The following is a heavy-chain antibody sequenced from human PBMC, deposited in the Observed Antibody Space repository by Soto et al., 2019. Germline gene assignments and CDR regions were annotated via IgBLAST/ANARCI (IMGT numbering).Heavy chain of an antibody. D-gene: IGHD3-16*01. J-gene: IGHJ5*02. CDR1: GFTFSSYS. V-gene: IGHV3-21*01. CDR2: ISSSSSYI. Sequence: GGSLRLSCAASGFTFSSYSMNWVRQAPGKGLEWVSSISSSSSYIYYADSVKGRFTISRDNAKNSLYLQMNSLRAEDTAVYYCAKYFFGLGPWFDPWGQGTLVTVSS. CDR3: AKYFFGLGPWFDP.